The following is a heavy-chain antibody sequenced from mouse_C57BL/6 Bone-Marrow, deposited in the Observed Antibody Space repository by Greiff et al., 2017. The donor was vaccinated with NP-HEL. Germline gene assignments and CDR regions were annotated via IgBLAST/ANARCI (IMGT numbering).Heavy chain of an antibody. V-gene: IGHV1-47*01. CDR3: ARRGLPYYYAMDY. J-gene: IGHJ4*01. D-gene: IGHD2-4*01. Sequence: QVHVKQSGAELVKPGASVKMSCKASGYTFTTYPIEWMKQNHGKSLEWIGNFHPYNDDTKYNEKFKGKATLTVEKSSSTVYLELSRLTSDDSAVYYCARRGLPYYYAMDYWGQGTSVTVSS. CDR1: GYTFTTYP. CDR2: FHPYNDDT.